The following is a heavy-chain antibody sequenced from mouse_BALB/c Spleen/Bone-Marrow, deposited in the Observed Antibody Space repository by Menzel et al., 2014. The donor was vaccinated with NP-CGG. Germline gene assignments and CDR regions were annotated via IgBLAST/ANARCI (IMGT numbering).Heavy chain of an antibody. CDR2: ILPGSGST. Sequence: QVQLQQSGAELMKPGASVKISCKATGYTFSSYWIEWVKQRPGHGLKWIGEILPGSGSTNYNEKFKGKATFTADTSSNTAYMQLSSLTSEDSAVYYCARGIDYYAMDYWGQGTSVTVSS. V-gene: IGHV1-9*01. CDR1: GYTFSSYW. J-gene: IGHJ4*01. CDR3: ARGIDYYAMDY.